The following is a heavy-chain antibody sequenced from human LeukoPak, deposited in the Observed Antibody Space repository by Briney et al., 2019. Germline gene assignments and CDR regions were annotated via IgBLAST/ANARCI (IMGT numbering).Heavy chain of an antibody. V-gene: IGHV4-38-2*02. CDR3: ARHRAVAGFMDV. Sequence: SETLSLTCSVSGYSISSGYYWGWIRQAPGKGLEWVGTIYHTGTTYYNPFLKSRVTISVHTSTNQFSLRLNSVTAADTAVYYCARHRAVAGFMDVWGQGTTVTVSS. J-gene: IGHJ6*02. CDR1: GYSISSGYY. D-gene: IGHD6-19*01. CDR2: IYHTGTT.